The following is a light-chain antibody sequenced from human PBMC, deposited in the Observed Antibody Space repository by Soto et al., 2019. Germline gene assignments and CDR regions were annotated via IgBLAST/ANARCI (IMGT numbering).Light chain of an antibody. CDR3: HHYGSSPRT. Sequence: EIVLTQSPGTLSFSPGERATLSCRASQSITNNYLAWYQQKAGQVPRLLLYGASTRPTGIPDRFSGSGSGTDFTLTITRLEPDDFAVYYCHHYGSSPRTFGQGTKVEIK. J-gene: IGKJ1*01. CDR2: GAS. V-gene: IGKV3-20*01. CDR1: QSITNNY.